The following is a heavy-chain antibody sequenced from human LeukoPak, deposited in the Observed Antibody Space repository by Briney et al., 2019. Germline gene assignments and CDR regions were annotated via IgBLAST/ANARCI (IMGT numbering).Heavy chain of an antibody. Sequence: PGGSLRLSCAASGFTFSSYWMSWVRQAPGKGLEWVANINKDGGEKYYVDSVKGRFTISRDNAKNSLYLQMNSLRADDTAVYYCVKDSPPRYCGSPPAYWGQGTLVTVSS. D-gene: IGHD1-26*01. CDR3: VKDSPPRYCGSPPAY. V-gene: IGHV3-7*03. CDR1: GFTFSSYW. J-gene: IGHJ4*02. CDR2: INKDGGEK.